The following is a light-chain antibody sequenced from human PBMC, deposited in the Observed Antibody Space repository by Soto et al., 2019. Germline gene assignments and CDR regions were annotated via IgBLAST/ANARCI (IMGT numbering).Light chain of an antibody. J-gene: IGLJ1*01. CDR3: CSYAIPGTYV. CDR2: EGT. V-gene: IGLV2-23*01. CDR1: SSDVGNYNL. Sequence: QSVLTQPASVSGSPGQSIAISCTGTSSDVGNYNLVSWYQQHSGKAPKLMIYEGTKRPSGVSDRFSGSKSGNTASLTISGLRAEEEADYYCCSYAIPGTYVFGTGTTVTV.